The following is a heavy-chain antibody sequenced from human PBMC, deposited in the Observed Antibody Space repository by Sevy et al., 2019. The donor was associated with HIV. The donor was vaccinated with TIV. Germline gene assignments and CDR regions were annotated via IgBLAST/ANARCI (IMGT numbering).Heavy chain of an antibody. CDR1: GFTFSNTW. CDR2: IKSKKDGGTT. CDR3: TTMGWHGGFDI. V-gene: IGHV3-15*01. J-gene: IGHJ3*02. D-gene: IGHD4-17*01. Sequence: GGSLRLSCAASGFTFSNTWMSWVRQAPGKGLELVGRIKSKKDGGTTDYAAPVIGRFTISRDDSKSTLYLRMNSLKTEDTAVYYCTTMGWHGGFDIWGQGTMVTVSS.